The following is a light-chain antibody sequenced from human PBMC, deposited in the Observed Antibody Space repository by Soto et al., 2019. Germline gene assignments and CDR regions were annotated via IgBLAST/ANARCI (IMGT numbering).Light chain of an antibody. CDR1: SSDVGSYNS. V-gene: IGLV2-11*01. CDR3: CSYAGSYTYV. J-gene: IGLJ1*01. Sequence: QSVLAQPASVSGSPGQSIAISCTGTSSDVGSYNSVSWYQQHPGKAPKLMIYEGSKRPSGVPDRFSGSKSGNTASLTISGLQAEDEADYYCCSYAGSYTYVFGTGTKVTVL. CDR2: EGS.